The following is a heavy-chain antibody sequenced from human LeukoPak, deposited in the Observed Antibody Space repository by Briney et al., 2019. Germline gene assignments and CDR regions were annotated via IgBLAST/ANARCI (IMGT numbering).Heavy chain of an antibody. D-gene: IGHD6-6*01. CDR1: GFTFSRFW. CDR2: IKEDGSET. J-gene: IGHJ4*02. V-gene: IGHV3-7*05. CDR3: AKSIKYSSSGSDY. Sequence: GGSLRLSCTASGFTFSRFWMSWVRQGPGKGLEWVANIKEDGSETYYVDSVKGRFTISRDDAKNTLYLQMNSLRAEATAAYYCAKSIKYSSSGSDYWGQGTLVSVSS.